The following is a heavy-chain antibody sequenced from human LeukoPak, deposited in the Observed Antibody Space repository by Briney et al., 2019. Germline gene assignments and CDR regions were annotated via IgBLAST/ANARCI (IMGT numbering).Heavy chain of an antibody. CDR3: AGGYCGGDCYYYYYMDV. D-gene: IGHD2-21*02. J-gene: IGHJ6*03. Sequence: SETLSLTCTVSGGSISSYYWSWIRQPPGKGLEWIGYIYYSGSTNYNPSLKSRVTISVDTSKNQFYLTLSSVTAADTAVYYCAGGYCGGDCYYYYYMDVWGKGTTVTVSS. CDR1: GGSISSYY. CDR2: IYYSGST. V-gene: IGHV4-59*01.